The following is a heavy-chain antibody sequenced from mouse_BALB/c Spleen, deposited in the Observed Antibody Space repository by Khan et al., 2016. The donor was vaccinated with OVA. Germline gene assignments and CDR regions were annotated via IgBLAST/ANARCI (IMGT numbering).Heavy chain of an antibody. CDR3: AREGDDGGLAY. CDR2: ISNRGSTT. Sequence: EVELVESGGGLVQPGGSLTLSCPTSGFTFSDYYMYWVRQTPEKRLEWVAYISNRGSTTYYPDTVRGRFTTSRDNAKTTLSLQTRSLKSEDTAMYYCAREGDDGGLAYWGQGTLVTVSA. V-gene: IGHV5-12*02. CDR1: GFTFSDYY. D-gene: IGHD2-3*01. J-gene: IGHJ3*01.